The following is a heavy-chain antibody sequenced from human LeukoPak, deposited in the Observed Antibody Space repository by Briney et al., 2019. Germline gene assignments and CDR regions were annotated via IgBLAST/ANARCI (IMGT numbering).Heavy chain of an antibody. V-gene: IGHV4-34*01. CDR2: INHSGST. CDR3: ARSGYSNFDY. CDR1: GGSFSGYY. D-gene: IGHD3-3*01. Sequence: SETLSLTCAVYGGSFSGYYWSWIRQPPGKGLEWIGEINHSGSTNYNPSLKSRVTISVDTSKNQFSLKLSSVTAADTAVYYCARSGYSNFDYWGQGTLVTVSS. J-gene: IGHJ4*02.